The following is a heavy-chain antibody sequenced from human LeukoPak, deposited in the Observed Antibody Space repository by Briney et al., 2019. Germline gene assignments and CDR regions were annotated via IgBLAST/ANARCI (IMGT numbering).Heavy chain of an antibody. CDR3: ARDSTLRYYFDY. CDR2: IYTSGRT. J-gene: IGHJ4*02. D-gene: IGHD2/OR15-2a*01. V-gene: IGHV4-4*07. CDR1: GGSISSYY. Sequence: SETLSLTCTVSGGSISSYYWSWIRQPAGKGLDWIGRIYTSGRTNYNPSLESRVTMLVDTSKNQFSLNLSSVTGADTAVYYFARDSTLRYYFDYCGQGTLVTVSS.